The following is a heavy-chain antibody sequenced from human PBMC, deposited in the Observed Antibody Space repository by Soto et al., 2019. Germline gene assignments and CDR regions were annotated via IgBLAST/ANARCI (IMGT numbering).Heavy chain of an antibody. CDR1: GGTFSSYA. CDR3: ASERSMGIVAVPAAPPRWFDP. D-gene: IGHD2-2*03. CDR2: IIPIFGTA. Sequence: SVKVSCKASGGTFSSYAISWVRQAPGQGLEWMGGIIPIFGTANYAQKFQGRVTITADESTSTAYMELSSLRSEDTAVYYCASERSMGIVAVPAAPPRWFDPGGQGNLVTVSA. V-gene: IGHV1-69*13. J-gene: IGHJ5*02.